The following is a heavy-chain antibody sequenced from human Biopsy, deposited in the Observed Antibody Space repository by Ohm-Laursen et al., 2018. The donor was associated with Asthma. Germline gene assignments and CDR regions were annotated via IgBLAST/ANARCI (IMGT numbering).Heavy chain of an antibody. Sequence: SLRLSCTASGFTFRSYGMHWVRQAPGKGLEWVAFLSYGGSNKYYGDSVKGRFIVSRDISKNILSLQMNSLRPEDTAVYYCARDVVWFREVGGMDVWGQGTTVTVSS. CDR3: ARDVVWFREVGGMDV. CDR2: LSYGGSNK. CDR1: GFTFRSYG. D-gene: IGHD3-10*01. J-gene: IGHJ6*02. V-gene: IGHV3-30*03.